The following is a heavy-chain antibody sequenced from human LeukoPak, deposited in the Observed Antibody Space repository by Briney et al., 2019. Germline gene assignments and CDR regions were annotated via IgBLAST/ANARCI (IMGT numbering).Heavy chain of an antibody. V-gene: IGHV4-34*01. CDR2: INHSGST. Sequence: SSETLSLTCAVYGGSFSGYYWSWIRQPPGKGLEWIGEINHSGSTNYNPSLKSRVTISVDTSKNQFSPKLSSVTAADTAVYYCARPEDYYDSSGYLAWGQGTLVTVSS. CDR3: ARPEDYYDSSGYLA. D-gene: IGHD3-22*01. J-gene: IGHJ5*02. CDR1: GGSFSGYY.